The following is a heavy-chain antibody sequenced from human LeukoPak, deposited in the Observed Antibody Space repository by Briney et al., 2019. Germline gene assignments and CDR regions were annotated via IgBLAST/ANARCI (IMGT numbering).Heavy chain of an antibody. J-gene: IGHJ5*02. CDR2: IYYSGST. Sequence: SETLSLTCTVSGDSISSYYWSWIRQPPGKGLEWIGYIYYSGSTNYNPSLKSRLTISVDTSKNQFSLKLSSVTAADTAVYYCARVFGILRYPFDPWGQGTLVTVSS. D-gene: IGHD3-9*01. V-gene: IGHV4-59*01. CDR1: GDSISSYY. CDR3: ARVFGILRYPFDP.